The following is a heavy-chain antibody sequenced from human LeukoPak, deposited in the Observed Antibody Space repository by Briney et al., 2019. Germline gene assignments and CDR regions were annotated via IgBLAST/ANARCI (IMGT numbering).Heavy chain of an antibody. CDR3: AKEKGCTNGVCYQRVYDY. V-gene: IGHV3-48*04. CDR1: GFTFSSYS. J-gene: IGHJ4*02. D-gene: IGHD2-8*01. Sequence: GGSLRLSCAASGFTFSSYSMTWVRQAPGKGLEWVSYISSSSSTIYYADSVKGRFTISRDNAKNSLYLQMNSLRAEDTAVYYCAKEKGCTNGVCYQRVYDYWDQGTLVTVSS. CDR2: ISSSSSTI.